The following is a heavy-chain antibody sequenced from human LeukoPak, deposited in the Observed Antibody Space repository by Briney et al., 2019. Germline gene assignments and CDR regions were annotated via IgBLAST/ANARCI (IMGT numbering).Heavy chain of an antibody. J-gene: IGHJ4*02. CDR2: IYHSGST. Sequence: SETLSLTCTVSGGSISSSSYYWGWIRQPPGKGLEWIGSIYHSGSTYYNPSLKSRVTISVDTSKNQFSLKLSSVTAADTAVYYCARKTDLYCSSTSCYPESFDYWGQGTLVTVSP. D-gene: IGHD2-2*01. V-gene: IGHV4-39*07. CDR1: GGSISSSSYY. CDR3: ARKTDLYCSSTSCYPESFDY.